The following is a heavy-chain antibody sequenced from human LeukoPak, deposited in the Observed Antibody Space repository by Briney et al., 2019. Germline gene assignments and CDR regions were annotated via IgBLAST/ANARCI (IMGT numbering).Heavy chain of an antibody. CDR3: ARSSEYSSQTPFGAFDI. J-gene: IGHJ3*02. V-gene: IGHV1-69*13. CDR1: GGTFSSYA. Sequence: SVKVSCTASGGTFSSYAISWVRQAPGQGLEWMGGIIPIFGTANYAQKFQGRVTITADESTSTAYMELSSLRSEDTAVYYCARSSEYSSQTPFGAFDIWGQGTMVTVSS. CDR2: IIPIFGTA. D-gene: IGHD6-6*01.